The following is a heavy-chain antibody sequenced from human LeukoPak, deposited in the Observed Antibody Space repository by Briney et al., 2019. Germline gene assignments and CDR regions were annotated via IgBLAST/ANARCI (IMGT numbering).Heavy chain of an antibody. V-gene: IGHV1-18*01. D-gene: IGHD6-19*01. CDR1: GYTFTSYG. Sequence: GASVKVSCKASGYTFTSYGISWVRQAPGQGLEWMGWISAYNGNTNYAQKLQGRVTMTTDTSTSTAYMELGSLRSDDTAVYYCASLGATSGWHHNTDAFDIWGQGTMVTVSS. CDR3: ASLGATSGWHHNTDAFDI. CDR2: ISAYNGNT. J-gene: IGHJ3*02.